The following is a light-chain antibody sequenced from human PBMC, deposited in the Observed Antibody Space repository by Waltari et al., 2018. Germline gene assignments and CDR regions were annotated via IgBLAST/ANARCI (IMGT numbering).Light chain of an antibody. Sequence: SYELTQPSSVSVSPGQTARITCSGDVLAKKYDRWFQQKPGQAPVLLIYKDTERPSGIPERFSGSSSGATVTLTISGAQVEDEADYYCYSAADSNLRVFGGGTKLTVL. CDR3: YSAADSNLRV. V-gene: IGLV3-27*01. J-gene: IGLJ3*02. CDR1: VLAKKY. CDR2: KDT.